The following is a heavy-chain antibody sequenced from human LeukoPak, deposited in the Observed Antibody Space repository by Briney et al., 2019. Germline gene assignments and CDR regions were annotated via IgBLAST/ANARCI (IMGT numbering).Heavy chain of an antibody. V-gene: IGHV3-7*01. Sequence: GGSLRLSCAASGFTFSTHWMSWVRQAPGKGPEWVANIKQDGSDQYYVDSVKGRFTISRDNAKNSLYLQMNSLRADDTAVYYCARLLGPDTDYWGQGTLVTVSS. CDR3: ARLLGPDTDY. J-gene: IGHJ4*02. CDR2: IKQDGSDQ. CDR1: GFTFSTHW. D-gene: IGHD2-2*01.